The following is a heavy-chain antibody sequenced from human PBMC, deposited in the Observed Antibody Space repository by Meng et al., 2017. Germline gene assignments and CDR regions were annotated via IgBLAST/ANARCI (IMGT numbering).Heavy chain of an antibody. V-gene: IGHV4-34*01. CDR3: ARRRGGSSDWFDP. Sequence: QVQLQQWGAGLLKPSETRSLTCAVYGGSFSGYYWSWIRQPPGKGLEWIGEINHSGSTNYNPSLKSRVTISVDTSKNQFSLKLSSVTAADTAVYYCARRRGGSSDWFDPWGQGTLVTVSS. CDR1: GGSFSGYY. CDR2: INHSGST. J-gene: IGHJ5*02. D-gene: IGHD6-6*01.